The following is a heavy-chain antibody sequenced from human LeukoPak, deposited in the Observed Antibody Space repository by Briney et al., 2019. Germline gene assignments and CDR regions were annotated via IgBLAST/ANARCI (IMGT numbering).Heavy chain of an antibody. CDR2: ISYDGNNK. D-gene: IGHD5-18*01. CDR1: GFTFSSDG. V-gene: IGHV3-30*03. CDR3: ATNFRDGHSDAPV. Sequence: PGGSLRLSCAASGFTFSSDGMHWVRQAPGKGLEWVAVISYDGNNKYYGDSVKGRFTISRDNSKNTLYLQMNSLRPEDTAVYYCATNFRDGHSDAPVWGQGTTVTVSS. J-gene: IGHJ6*02.